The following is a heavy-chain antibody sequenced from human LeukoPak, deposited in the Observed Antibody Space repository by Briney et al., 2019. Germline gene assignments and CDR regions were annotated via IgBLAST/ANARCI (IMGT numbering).Heavy chain of an antibody. CDR3: AKESDYGDYVGY. D-gene: IGHD4-17*01. CDR1: GFTFSSYN. V-gene: IGHV3-7*01. CDR2: INEDGSER. J-gene: IGHJ4*02. Sequence: PGGSLRLSCAASGFTFSSYNMSWVRQAPGKGLEWVANINEDGSERRYVDSVKGRFTISRDNAKNSLYLQMNSLRDEDTAVYYCAKESDYGDYVGYWGQGTLVTVSS.